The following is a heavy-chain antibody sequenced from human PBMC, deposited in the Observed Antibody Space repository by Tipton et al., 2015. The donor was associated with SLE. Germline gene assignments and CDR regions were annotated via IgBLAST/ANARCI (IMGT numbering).Heavy chain of an antibody. J-gene: IGHJ4*02. CDR2: IYYSGST. Sequence: TLSRTCTVSGGSISSSSYYWGWIRQPPGKGLEWIGSIYYSGSTYYNPSLKSRVTISVDTSKNQFSLKLSSVTAADTAVYYCARSGLRGYSYVHFDYWGQGTLVTVSS. CDR3: ARSGLRGYSYVHFDY. V-gene: IGHV4-39*07. D-gene: IGHD5-18*01. CDR1: GGSISSSSYY.